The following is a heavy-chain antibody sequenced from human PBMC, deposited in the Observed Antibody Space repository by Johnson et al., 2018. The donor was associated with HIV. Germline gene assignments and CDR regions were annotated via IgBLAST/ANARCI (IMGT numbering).Heavy chain of an antibody. CDR3: ARDYRGALDI. CDR2: TSYDGSNK. Sequence: QVQLVESGGGVVQPGRSLRLSCEASGFTFSSYPMHWVRQAPGKGLEWVALTSYDGSNKYYADSVKGRFSISRDTSTNTLYLQVNSLRAEDTAVYYCARDYRGALDIWGQGTMVTVSS. D-gene: IGHD4-11*01. V-gene: IGHV3-30*04. J-gene: IGHJ3*02. CDR1: GFTFSSYP.